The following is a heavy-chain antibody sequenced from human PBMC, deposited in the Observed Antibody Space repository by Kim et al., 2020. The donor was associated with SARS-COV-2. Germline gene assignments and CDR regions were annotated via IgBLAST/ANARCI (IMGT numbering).Heavy chain of an antibody. CDR3: ASGYCSSTSCPQGY. V-gene: IGHV4-34*01. CDR2: INHSGST. Sequence: SETLSLTCAVYGGSFSGYYWSWIRQPPGKGLEWIGEINHSGSTNYNPSLKSRVTISVDTSKNQFSLKLSSVTAADTAVYYCASGYCSSTSCPQGYWGQGTLVTVSS. J-gene: IGHJ4*02. D-gene: IGHD2-2*01. CDR1: GGSFSGYY.